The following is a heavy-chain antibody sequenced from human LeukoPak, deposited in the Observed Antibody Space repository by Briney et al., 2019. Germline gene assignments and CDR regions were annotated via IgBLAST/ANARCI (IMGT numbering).Heavy chain of an antibody. CDR2: IYDDGRS. V-gene: IGHV4-30-2*01. J-gene: IGHJ4*02. CDR3: AREQLATLGY. CDR1: GGSLSSGGYF. Sequence: SQTLSLTCTVSGGSLSSGGYFWSWIRHPPGTALEWIGYIYDDGRSYYNPSLQGRVTISVDGSKNQFSLNMNSVTAADTAVYYCAREQLATLGYWGQGTLVIVSS. D-gene: IGHD1-1*01.